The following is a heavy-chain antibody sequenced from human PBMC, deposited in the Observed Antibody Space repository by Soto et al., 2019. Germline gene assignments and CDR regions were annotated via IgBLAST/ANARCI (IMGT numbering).Heavy chain of an antibody. CDR1: GGTFSSYA. V-gene: IGHV1-69*13. J-gene: IGHJ6*02. Sequence: GASVKVSCKASGGTFSSYAISWVRQAPGQGLEWMGGIIPIFGTANYAQKFQGRFTITADESKNQFSLKLSSVTAADTAVYYCARDPQYYGMDVWGQGTTVTVSS. CDR3: ARDPQYYGMDV. CDR2: IIPIFGTA.